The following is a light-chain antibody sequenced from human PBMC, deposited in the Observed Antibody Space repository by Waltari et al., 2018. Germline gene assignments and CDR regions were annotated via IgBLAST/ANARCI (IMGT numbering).Light chain of an antibody. V-gene: IGKV3-20*01. CDR3: QHYVRLPVT. CDR2: GAS. CDR1: QSVGRT. Sequence: EIVLTQSPGPLSLSPGERAILSCRASQSVGRTLAWYQQKPGQAPRPLIYGASNRATGIPDRFSGSGSGTDFSLTISRLEPEDFSVYYCQHYVRLPVTFGQGTRVEI. J-gene: IGKJ1*01.